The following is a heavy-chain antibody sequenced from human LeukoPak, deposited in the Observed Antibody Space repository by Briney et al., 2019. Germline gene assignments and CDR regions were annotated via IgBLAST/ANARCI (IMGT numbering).Heavy chain of an antibody. Sequence: PSEPLSLTCAVSGYSLSSGYYWGWIRQPPGTGLELIANIYQSGSTYYKPSLKSRITIPVDPSKNKFSLKLSSAPAADTAMYYCARPLSYGSWFDPWGQGTLVTVSS. D-gene: IGHD4-17*01. CDR1: GYSLSSGYY. J-gene: IGHJ5*02. V-gene: IGHV4-38-2*01. CDR2: IYQSGST. CDR3: ARPLSYGSWFDP.